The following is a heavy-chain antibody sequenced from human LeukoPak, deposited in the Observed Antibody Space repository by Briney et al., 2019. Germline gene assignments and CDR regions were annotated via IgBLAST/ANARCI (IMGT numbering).Heavy chain of an antibody. J-gene: IGHJ4*02. V-gene: IGHV3-66*01. CDR2: IYSGGST. Sequence: GGSLRLSCAASGFTVSSNFMTWVRQAPGKGLEWVSVIYSGGSTYYADSVKDRFTISRDNSKNMLYLQMNSLRAEDTAVYYCTTTDHFDYWGQGTLVTVSS. CDR1: GFTVSSNF. D-gene: IGHD1/OR15-1a*01. CDR3: TTTDHFDY.